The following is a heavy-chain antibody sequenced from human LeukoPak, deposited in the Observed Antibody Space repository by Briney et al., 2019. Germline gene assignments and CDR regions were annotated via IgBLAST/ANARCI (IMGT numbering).Heavy chain of an antibody. CDR2: IKHDGSEK. D-gene: IGHD3-16*01. Sequence: GGSLRLSCVVSGFNFSNYWMNWVRQAPGKGLEWVANIKHDGSEKYYVDSVKGRFSISRDNAKKSLYLQMNSLRAEDTAVYYCARDLRESTERLNWFDPWGQGTLVTVSS. J-gene: IGHJ5*02. V-gene: IGHV3-7*01. CDR3: ARDLRESTERLNWFDP. CDR1: GFNFSNYW.